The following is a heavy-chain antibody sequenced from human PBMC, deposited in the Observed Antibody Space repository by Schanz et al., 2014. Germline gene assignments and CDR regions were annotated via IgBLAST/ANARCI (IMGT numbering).Heavy chain of an antibody. CDR1: GFTVSDNY. CDR2: IYSGGST. D-gene: IGHD6-19*01. CDR3: AKERDITGWNHGDY. Sequence: VQLVESGGGLIQPGGSLRLSCAASGFTVSDNYMTWVRQAPGKGLEWVSVIYSGGSTYYADSVKGRFTISRDNSRNTLFLQMESLRTEDTAVYHCAKERDITGWNHGDYWGQGTLVTVSS. V-gene: IGHV3-66*03. J-gene: IGHJ4*02.